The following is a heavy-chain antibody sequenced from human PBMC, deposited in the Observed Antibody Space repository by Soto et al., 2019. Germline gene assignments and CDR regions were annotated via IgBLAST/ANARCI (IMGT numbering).Heavy chain of an antibody. D-gene: IGHD3-10*01. J-gene: IGHJ4*02. CDR2: LYGGGST. V-gene: IGHV4-59*01. CDR3: VRDRGDGYSLAY. Sequence: XGTLSLTCTVSDGSIGKDYWSWIRQPPGKGLEWIGFLYGGGSTVYNPSLKSRVTISVDTSKNHISLTLTSMTAADTAVYFCVRDRGDGYSLAYWGQGILVTVSS. CDR1: DGSIGKDY.